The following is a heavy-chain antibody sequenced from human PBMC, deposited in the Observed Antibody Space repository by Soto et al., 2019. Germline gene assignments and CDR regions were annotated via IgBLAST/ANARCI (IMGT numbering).Heavy chain of an antibody. CDR3: ARVGYSTGYSSSWGRYNWFDP. Sequence: ASVKVSCKASGYTFTSYDIIWVRQAPGQGLEWMGWISAYNGNTNYAQKLQGRVTMTTDTSTSTAYMELRSLRSDDTAVYYCARVGYSTGYSSSWGRYNWFDPWGQGTLVTVS. CDR2: ISAYNGNT. J-gene: IGHJ5*02. CDR1: GYTFTSYD. V-gene: IGHV1-18*01. D-gene: IGHD6-13*01.